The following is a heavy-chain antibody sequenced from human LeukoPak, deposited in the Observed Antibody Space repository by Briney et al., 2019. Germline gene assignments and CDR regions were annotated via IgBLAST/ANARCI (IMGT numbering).Heavy chain of an antibody. V-gene: IGHV3-30-3*01. Sequence: GGSLRLSCAASGFTFSSYAMHWVRQAPGKGLEWVAVISYDGSNKYYADSVKGRFTISRDNVDNVVYLEMNSLGAEDTATYYCARVAVSGPTGWFDSWGQGTLVIVSS. J-gene: IGHJ5*01. CDR2: ISYDGSNK. CDR3: ARVAVSGPTGWFDS. D-gene: IGHD2-8*02. CDR1: GFTFSSYA.